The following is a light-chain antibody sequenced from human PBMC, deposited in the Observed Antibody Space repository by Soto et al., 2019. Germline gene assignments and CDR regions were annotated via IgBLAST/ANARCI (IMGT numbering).Light chain of an antibody. J-gene: IGLJ2*01. V-gene: IGLV2-14*01. CDR3: CSYTRSGTLS. CDR1: TSDISAYNY. CDR2: DVS. Sequence: QSALTQPASVSGSPGQTITISCIGTTSDISAYNYVSWYQLHPGQAPRLVIYDVSNRPSGVSDCFSGSKAGNTASLTISGLQAEDTAHYYCCSYTRSGTLSFGGGTKLTVL.